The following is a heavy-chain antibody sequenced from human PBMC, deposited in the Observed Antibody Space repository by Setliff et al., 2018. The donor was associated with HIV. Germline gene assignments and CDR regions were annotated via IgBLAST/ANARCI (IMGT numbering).Heavy chain of an antibody. Sequence: SETLSLTCTVSGGSFSSNSYYWGWIRQPPGKGLEWIGSISYTGNAYNTPSLKSRVTISVDASKNQISLKLSSVTAADTAVYYCARYCGGDCYPSAYYYGMDVWGQGNTVTVSS. CDR1: GGSFSSNSYY. CDR2: ISYTGNA. CDR3: ARYCGGDCYPSAYYYGMDV. V-gene: IGHV4-39*07. D-gene: IGHD2-21*01. J-gene: IGHJ6*02.